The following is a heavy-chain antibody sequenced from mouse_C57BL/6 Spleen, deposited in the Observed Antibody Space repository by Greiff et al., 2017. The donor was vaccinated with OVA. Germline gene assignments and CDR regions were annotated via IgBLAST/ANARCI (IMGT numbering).Heavy chain of an antibody. Sequence: EVKVVESGGGLVQPGGSLKLSCAASGFTFSDYYMYWVRQTPEKRLEWVAYISNGGGSTYYPDTVKGRFTLSRDNAKNTLYLQMSRLKSEDTAMDYCARQLPHYSMDYWGQGTSVTVSS. CDR2: ISNGGGST. CDR1: GFTFSDYY. CDR3: ARQLPHYSMDY. J-gene: IGHJ4*01. V-gene: IGHV5-12*01.